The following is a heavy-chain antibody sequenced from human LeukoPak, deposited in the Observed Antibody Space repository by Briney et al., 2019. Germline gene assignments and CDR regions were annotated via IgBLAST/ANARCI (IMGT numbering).Heavy chain of an antibody. CDR3: ARVVAAAGELDY. D-gene: IGHD6-13*01. Sequence: SETLSLTCAVYGGSFSGYYWSWIRQPPGKGLEWIGEINHSGSTNYNPSLKSRVTISVDTSKNQFSLKLSSVTAADTAVYYCARVVAAAGELDYWGQGILVTVSS. CDR2: INHSGST. CDR1: GGSFSGYY. V-gene: IGHV4-34*01. J-gene: IGHJ4*02.